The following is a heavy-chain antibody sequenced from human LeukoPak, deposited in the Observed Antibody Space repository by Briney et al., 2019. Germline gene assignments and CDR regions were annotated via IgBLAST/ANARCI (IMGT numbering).Heavy chain of an antibody. D-gene: IGHD2-2*01. V-gene: IGHV4-61*02. CDR2: IYTSGST. Sequence: SQTLSLTCTVSGGSISSGSYYWSWIRQPAGKGLEWIGRIYTSGSTNYNPSLKSRVTISVDTSKNQFSLKLSSVTAADTAVYYCARHVVVPAAHSYWFDPWGQGTLVTVSS. J-gene: IGHJ5*02. CDR1: GGSISSGSYY. CDR3: ARHVVVPAAHSYWFDP.